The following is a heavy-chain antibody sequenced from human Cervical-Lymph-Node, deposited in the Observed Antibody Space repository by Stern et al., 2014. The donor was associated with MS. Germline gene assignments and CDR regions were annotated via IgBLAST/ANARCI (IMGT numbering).Heavy chain of an antibody. CDR1: GYTFTNNW. Sequence: VQLVESGAEVKKPGESLKISCKGSGYTFTNNWIAWVRQMPGKGLEWMGIIYPDDSDIRYSPSLQGQVTLSAAQPISTAYQQWSTLKAADSAVYYWARPPPRRKWDDPNYGMDVWGQGTTVTVSS. V-gene: IGHV5-51*04. J-gene: IGHJ6*02. CDR3: ARPPPRRKWDDPNYGMDV. D-gene: IGHD1-1*01. CDR2: IYPDDSDI.